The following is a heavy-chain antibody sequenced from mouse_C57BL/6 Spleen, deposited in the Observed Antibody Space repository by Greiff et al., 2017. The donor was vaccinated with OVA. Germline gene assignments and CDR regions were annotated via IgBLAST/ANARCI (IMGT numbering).Heavy chain of an antibody. CDR1: GYTFTDYN. J-gene: IGHJ2*01. CDR2: INPNNGGT. D-gene: IGHD4-1*01. CDR3: ARSRTGSRYFDY. V-gene: IGHV1-18*01. Sequence: EVKLQESGPELVKPGASVKIPCKASGYTFTDYNMDWVKQSHGKSLEWIGDINPNNGGTIYNQKFKGKATLTVDKSSSTAYMELRSLTSEDTAVYYCARSRTGSRYFDYWGQGTTLTVSS.